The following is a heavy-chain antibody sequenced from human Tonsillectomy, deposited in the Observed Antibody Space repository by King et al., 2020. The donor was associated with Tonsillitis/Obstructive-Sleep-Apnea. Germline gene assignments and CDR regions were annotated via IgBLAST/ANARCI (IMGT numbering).Heavy chain of an antibody. CDR2: IFYSGST. CDR1: GGSISSYY. CDR3: ARDHCCSTSCYGNYYYMDV. D-gene: IGHD2-2*01. Sequence: MQLQESGPGLVKPSETLSLTCTVSGGSISSYYWSWIRQPPGKGLEWIGYIFYSGSTNYNPSLKSRVTISVDTSKNQFSLKLSSVTAADTAVYYCARDHCCSTSCYGNYYYMDVWGKGTTVTVSS. J-gene: IGHJ6*03. V-gene: IGHV4-59*01.